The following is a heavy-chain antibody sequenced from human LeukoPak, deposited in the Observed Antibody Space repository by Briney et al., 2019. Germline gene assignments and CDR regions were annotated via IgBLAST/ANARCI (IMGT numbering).Heavy chain of an antibody. CDR2: IYHSGST. D-gene: IGHD1-26*01. J-gene: IGHJ6*03. CDR1: GYSISSGYY. CDR3: ARRATDYYYYMDV. V-gene: IGHV4-38-2*02. Sequence: SGTLSLTCTVSGYSISSGYYWGWIRQPPGKGLEWIGSIYHSGSTYYNPSLKSRVTISVDTSKNQFSLKLSSVTAADTAVYYCARRATDYYYYMDVWGKGTTVTVSS.